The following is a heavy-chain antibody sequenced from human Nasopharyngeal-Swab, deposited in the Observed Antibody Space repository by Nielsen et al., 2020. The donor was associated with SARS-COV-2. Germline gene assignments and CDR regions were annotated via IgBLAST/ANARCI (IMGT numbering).Heavy chain of an antibody. D-gene: IGHD3-3*01. CDR3: ARQYSFGYYFDY. CDR2: ISSSGTKE. Sequence: WIRQPPGKGLEWISFISSSGTKEQYRGSVRGRFTISRDNAKNSAYLHMNSLRAEDTAIYCCARQYSFGYYFDYWGQGTLVTVSS. J-gene: IGHJ4*02. V-gene: IGHV3-11*01.